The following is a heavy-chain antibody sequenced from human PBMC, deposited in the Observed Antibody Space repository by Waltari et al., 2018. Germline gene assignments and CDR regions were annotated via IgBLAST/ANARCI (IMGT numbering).Heavy chain of an antibody. Sequence: EVQLVESGGGLIQPGGSLRLSCAASGFTVRSNYLTLVRQAPGKGLEWVSVIYSGGSTYYADSVKGRFTISRDNSKNTLYLQMNSLRAEDTAVYYCAREKLSGSYDAFDIWGQGTMVTVSS. V-gene: IGHV3-53*01. CDR3: AREKLSGSYDAFDI. J-gene: IGHJ3*02. D-gene: IGHD1-26*01. CDR2: IYSGGST. CDR1: GFTVRSNY.